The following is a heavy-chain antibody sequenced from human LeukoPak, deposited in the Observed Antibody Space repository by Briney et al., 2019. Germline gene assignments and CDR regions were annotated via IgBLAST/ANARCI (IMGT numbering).Heavy chain of an antibody. CDR2: IIPFSDTPNYA. CDR1: GGTFSSYG. D-gene: IGHD6-6*01. CDR3: ASYSGSSLRIFDY. V-gene: IGHV1-69*05. Sequence: SVKVSCKASGGTFSSYGISWVRQAPGQGLEWMGGIIPFSDTPNYAIYAQKFQGRVTIITDESTITAYMELSSLRSDDTAVYYCASYSGSSLRIFDYWGQGTLVTVSS. J-gene: IGHJ4*02.